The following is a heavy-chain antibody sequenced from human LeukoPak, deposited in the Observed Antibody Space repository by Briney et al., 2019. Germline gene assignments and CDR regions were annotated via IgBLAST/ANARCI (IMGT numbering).Heavy chain of an antibody. D-gene: IGHD6-13*01. V-gene: IGHV4-59*12. Sequence: SETLSLTCTVSGGSISSYYWSWIRQPPGKGLEWIGYIYYSGSTNYNPSLKSRVTISVDTSKNQFSLKLSSVTAADTAVYYCAKTFKEYSSSWPYYYYYMDVWGKGTTVTVSS. CDR3: AKTFKEYSSSWPYYYYYMDV. CDR1: GGSISSYY. J-gene: IGHJ6*03. CDR2: IYYSGST.